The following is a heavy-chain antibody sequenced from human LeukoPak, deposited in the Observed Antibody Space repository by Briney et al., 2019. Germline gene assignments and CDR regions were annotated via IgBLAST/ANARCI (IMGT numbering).Heavy chain of an antibody. V-gene: IGHV4-61*02. J-gene: IGHJ6*03. Sequence: NLTLTCTVSGGSISSGSYYWSWIRQPAGKGLEWIGRIYISGSTNYNPSLKSRVTISVDTSKNQFSLKLSSVTAADTAVYYCARDHIVLGGASYYYYMDVWGKGTTVTVSS. CDR2: IYISGST. D-gene: IGHD2-8*01. CDR1: GGSISSGSYY. CDR3: ARDHIVLGGASYYYYMDV.